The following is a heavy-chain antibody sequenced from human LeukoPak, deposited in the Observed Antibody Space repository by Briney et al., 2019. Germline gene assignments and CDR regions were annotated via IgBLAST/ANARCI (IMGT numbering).Heavy chain of an antibody. CDR3: ARDNRKKSDAFDI. V-gene: IGHV4-30-4*08. Sequence: SQTLSLTCTVSGGSISSGDYYWSWIRQPPGKGLEWIGYIYYSGSTSYNPSLKSRVTILVDTSKNQFSLKLSSVTAADTAVYYCARDNRKKSDAFDIWGQGTMVTVSS. D-gene: IGHD1-14*01. J-gene: IGHJ3*02. CDR1: GGSISSGDYY. CDR2: IYYSGST.